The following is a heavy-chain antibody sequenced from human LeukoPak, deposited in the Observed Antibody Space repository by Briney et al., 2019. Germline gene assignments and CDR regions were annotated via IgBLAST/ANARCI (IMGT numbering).Heavy chain of an antibody. CDR1: GGTFSSYA. CDR3: AREGIAARPRSGGWFDP. D-gene: IGHD6-6*01. Sequence: SVKVSCKASGGTFSSYAISWVRQAPGQGLEWMGGIIPIFGTANYAQKFQGRVTITTDESTSTAYMELSSLRSDDTAVYYCAREGIAARPRSGGWFDPWGQGTLVTVSS. V-gene: IGHV1-69*05. CDR2: IIPIFGTA. J-gene: IGHJ5*02.